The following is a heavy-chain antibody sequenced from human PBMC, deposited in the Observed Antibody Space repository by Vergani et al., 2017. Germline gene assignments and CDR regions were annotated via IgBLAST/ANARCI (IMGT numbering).Heavy chain of an antibody. CDR3: AKDKAAYSSGWYYF. CDR1: GFTFDDYA. Sequence: EVQLVESGGGLVQPGRSLRLSCAASGFTFDDYAMHWVRQAPGKGLEWVSGITDTGSSTYYTDSVKGRFTISRDNSKNTLYLQMNSLRAEDTAVYYCAKDKAAYSSGWYYFWGQGTLVTVSS. V-gene: IGHV3-23*04. CDR2: ITDTGSST. D-gene: IGHD6-19*01. J-gene: IGHJ4*02.